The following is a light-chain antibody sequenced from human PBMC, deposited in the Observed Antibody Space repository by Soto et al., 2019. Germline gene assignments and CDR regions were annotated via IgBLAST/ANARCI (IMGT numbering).Light chain of an antibody. CDR2: GAS. V-gene: IGKV3-20*01. CDR3: QHYESSPPSYT. J-gene: IGKJ2*01. CDR1: QSLTSTY. Sequence: EIVLTQSPGTLSLSPGERATLSCRASQSLTSTYLAWYQQKPGQAPRLLIYGASSRATGVPDRFSGSGSGTDFTLTISRVEPEDFAVYYCQHYESSPPSYTFGQGTKLEIK.